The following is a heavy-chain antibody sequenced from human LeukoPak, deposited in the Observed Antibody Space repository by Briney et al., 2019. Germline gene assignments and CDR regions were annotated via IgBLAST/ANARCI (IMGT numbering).Heavy chain of an antibody. CDR1: GGSFSGYY. CDR3: ARGPTYYYDSSGIFRY. V-gene: IGHV4-34*01. J-gene: IGHJ4*02. CDR2: INHSGST. Sequence: SETLSLTCAVYGGSFSGYYWSWIRQPPGKGLEWIGEINHSGSTNYNPSLKSRVTISVDTSKNQLSLKLSSVTAADTAVYYCARGPTYYYDSSGIFRYWGQGTLVTVSS. D-gene: IGHD3-22*01.